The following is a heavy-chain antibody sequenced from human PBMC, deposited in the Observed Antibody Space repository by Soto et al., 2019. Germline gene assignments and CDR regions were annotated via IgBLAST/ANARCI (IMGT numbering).Heavy chain of an antibody. J-gene: IGHJ5*02. V-gene: IGHV1-18*01. CDR3: ARVVPCAEACFGP. CDR2: ISLYSDGT. CDR1: GYTFSNYV. Sequence: QVQLVQSGGEVKRPGASVKGSCKTSGYTFSNYVITWVRQSPGQPLEWLGWISLYSDGTNYAQKFKGRVSMTTYTSTTTAYMELRSLRSDDTAVYDCARVVPCAEACFGPWGQGTLVTVAS. D-gene: IGHD2-2*01.